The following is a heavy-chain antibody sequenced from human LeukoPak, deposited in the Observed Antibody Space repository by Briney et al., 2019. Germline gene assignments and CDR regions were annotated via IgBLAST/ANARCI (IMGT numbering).Heavy chain of an antibody. J-gene: IGHJ3*02. CDR2: ISRSGGSI. D-gene: IGHD2-2*01. Sequence: GGSLRLSCAASEFTFSSHSMNWVRQAPGKGLEWVSSISRSGGSIYYADSLKGRFTISRDNATNSLYLQMNSLRAEDTAVYFCARSLKVSAARDVFDIWGQGTMVTVSS. CDR1: EFTFSSHS. V-gene: IGHV3-21*01. CDR3: ARSLKVSAARDVFDI.